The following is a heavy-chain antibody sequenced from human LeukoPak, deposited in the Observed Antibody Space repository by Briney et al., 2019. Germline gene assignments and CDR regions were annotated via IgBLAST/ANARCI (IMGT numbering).Heavy chain of an antibody. V-gene: IGHV3-74*01. J-gene: IGHJ4*02. CDR2: INEHGSIT. CDR1: GFTFSSYW. CDR3: ARDVAGSGSL. Sequence: PGGSLRLSCAASGFTFSSYWMHWVRQVPGKGLVWVARINEHGSITDYADSVKDGFTVSRDNAWNTLYLQMNSLRAEDTAVYYCARDVAGSGSLWGQGTLITVSS. D-gene: IGHD3-10*01.